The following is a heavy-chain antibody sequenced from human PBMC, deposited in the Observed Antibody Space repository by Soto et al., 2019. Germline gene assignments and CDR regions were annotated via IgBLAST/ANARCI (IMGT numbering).Heavy chain of an antibody. CDR1: GFTFISYC. J-gene: IGHJ6*03. V-gene: IGHV3-7*04. Sequence: PGGSLILSCAASGFTFISYCMSWVRQAPGKGLEWVANIKQDGSEKYYVDSVKGRFTISRDNAKNSLYLQMNSLRAEDTAVYYCARATYSSGVTGYYYMDVWGKETTLTVSS. CDR3: ARATYSSGVTGYYYMDV. CDR2: IKQDGSEK. D-gene: IGHD6-19*01.